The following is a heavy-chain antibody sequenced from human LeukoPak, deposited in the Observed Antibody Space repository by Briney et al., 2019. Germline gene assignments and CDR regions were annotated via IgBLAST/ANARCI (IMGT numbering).Heavy chain of an antibody. CDR3: ARHGSWSFDY. CDR1: VFTFSSHA. V-gene: IGHV3-23*01. Sequence: GGSLRLSCAASVFTFSSHAMSWVRQAPGKGLEWVSAINRGSGSNVYYTDRLKDGFTISRDNSKNTLYLHMNSLRAEDTAVYYCARHGSWSFDYWGQGTLLTVSA. CDR2: INRGSGSNV. J-gene: IGHJ4*02. D-gene: IGHD6-13*01.